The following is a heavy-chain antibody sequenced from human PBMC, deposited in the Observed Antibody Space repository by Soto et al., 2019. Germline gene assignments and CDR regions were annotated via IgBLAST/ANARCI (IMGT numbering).Heavy chain of an antibody. J-gene: IGHJ4*02. CDR1: GYTFTSYA. CDR2: INAGNGNT. Sequence: QVQLVQSGAEVKKPGASVKVSCKASGYTFTSYAMHWVRQAPGQRLEWMGWINAGNGNTKYSQKFQGRVTITRDTSASTAYMELSSLRSEDTAVYYCAIAPMLYGSGSLSYFDYWGQGTLVTVSS. CDR3: AIAPMLYGSGSLSYFDY. V-gene: IGHV1-3*01. D-gene: IGHD3-10*01.